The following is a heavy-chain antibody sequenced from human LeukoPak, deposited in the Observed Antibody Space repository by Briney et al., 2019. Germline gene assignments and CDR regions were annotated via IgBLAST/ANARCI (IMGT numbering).Heavy chain of an antibody. CDR3: ARVIGHGSGSYYNVGYCGGDCYQDY. CDR1: GYTFTSYG. V-gene: IGHV1-18*01. CDR2: ISAYNGNT. D-gene: IGHD2-21*02. Sequence: ASVKVSCKASGYTFTSYGISWVRQAPGQGLEWMGWISAYNGNTNYAQKLQGRVTMTTDTSTSTAYMELRSLRSDDTAVYYCARVIGHGSGSYYNVGYCGGDCYQDYWGQGTLVTVSS. J-gene: IGHJ4*02.